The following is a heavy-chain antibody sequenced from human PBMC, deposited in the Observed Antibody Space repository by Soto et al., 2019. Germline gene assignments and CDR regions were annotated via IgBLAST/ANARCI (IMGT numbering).Heavy chain of an antibody. V-gene: IGHV4-31*03. J-gene: IGHJ5*02. CDR1: GGSISSGGYY. CDR2: IYYSGST. D-gene: IGHD6-13*01. Sequence: QVQLQESGPGLVKPSQTLSLTCTVSGGSISSGGYYWSWIRQHPGKGLEWIGYIYYSGSTDYNPSLKSRVTISVDTSKNQFSRKLSSVTAADTAVYYCARVFSDSSSFFDPWGQGTLVTVSS. CDR3: ARVFSDSSSFFDP.